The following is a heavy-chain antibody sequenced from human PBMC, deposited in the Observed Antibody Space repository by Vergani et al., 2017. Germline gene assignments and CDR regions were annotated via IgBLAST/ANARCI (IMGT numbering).Heavy chain of an antibody. Sequence: EVQLLQSGGGVIQPGGSVRLSCAASGFTFSACPMTWVRQAPGKGLEWVSAISARYPSTYYADSVKGRFTISRDNSKNMLYLQMISLRAEDTSVYYCARLSYDTTPYLQGGYDCWGQGTLVSVSS. CDR1: GFTFSACP. CDR2: ISARYPST. CDR3: ARLSYDTTPYLQGGYDC. D-gene: IGHD3-22*01. V-gene: IGHV3-23*01. J-gene: IGHJ4*02.